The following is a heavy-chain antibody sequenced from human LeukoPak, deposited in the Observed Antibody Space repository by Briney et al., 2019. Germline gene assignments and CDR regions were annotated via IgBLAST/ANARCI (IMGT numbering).Heavy chain of an antibody. CDR1: GFTFSSYW. D-gene: IGHD2-2*02. Sequence: GGSLRLSCAASGFTFSSYWMSWVRQAPGKGLEWVANIKQDGSEKYYVDSLKGRFTISRDNAKNSLYLQMNSLRAEDTAVYYCARGDWYCSNSDCYSGYFDYWGQGTLVTVSS. V-gene: IGHV3-7*01. CDR3: ARGDWYCSNSDCYSGYFDY. CDR2: IKQDGSEK. J-gene: IGHJ4*02.